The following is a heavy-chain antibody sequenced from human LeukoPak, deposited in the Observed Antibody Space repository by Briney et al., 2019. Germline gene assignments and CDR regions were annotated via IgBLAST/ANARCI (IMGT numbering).Heavy chain of an antibody. V-gene: IGHV1-2*02. J-gene: IGHJ4*02. CDR3: ARKQRFCSSSTCRYVGIDY. CDR1: GYTFTGYY. D-gene: IGHD2-2*01. CDR2: INPNSGGT. Sequence: ASVKVSYKASGYTFTGYYMHWVRQAPGQGLEWMGWINPNSGGTNYAQKFQGRVTMTRDTSISTAYMELSRLRSDDTAVYYCARKQRFCSSSTCRYVGIDYWGQGTLVTVSS.